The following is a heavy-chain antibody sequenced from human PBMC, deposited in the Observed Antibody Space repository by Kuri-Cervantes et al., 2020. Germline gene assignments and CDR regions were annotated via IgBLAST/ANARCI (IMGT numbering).Heavy chain of an antibody. CDR1: GFTFSSYA. CDR2: ISYDGSNK. V-gene: IGHV3-30-3*02. J-gene: IGHJ3*02. CDR3: AKMRSGYGDYANAFDI. Sequence: GGSLRLSCAASGFTFSSYAMHWVRQAPGKGLEWVAVISYDGSNKYYADSVKGRFTISRDNSKNTLYLQMNSLRAEDTAVYYCAKMRSGYGDYANAFDIWGQGTMVTVSS. D-gene: IGHD4-17*01.